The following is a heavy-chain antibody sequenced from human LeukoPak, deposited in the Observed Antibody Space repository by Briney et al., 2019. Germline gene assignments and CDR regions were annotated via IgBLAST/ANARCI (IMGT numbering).Heavy chain of an antibody. Sequence: SETLSLTCNVSGGSLSSHYCSWIRQAPGQGLEWIGFIYSGGSTTYNPSLKSRVSISADTSKNQFSLKMTSLTAADTAVYYCARDPIIAAAGTFDYWGQGTLVAVSS. CDR1: GGSLSSHY. CDR2: IYSGGST. CDR3: ARDPIIAAAGTFDY. J-gene: IGHJ4*02. D-gene: IGHD6-13*01. V-gene: IGHV4-4*09.